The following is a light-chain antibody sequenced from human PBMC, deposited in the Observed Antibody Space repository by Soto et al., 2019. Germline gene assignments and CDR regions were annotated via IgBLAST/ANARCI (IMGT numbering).Light chain of an antibody. CDR3: QQYYSYPPIT. CDR2: AAS. Sequence: AIRMTQSPSSFSASTGDRVTITCRASQGISSYLAWHQQKPGKAPKLLIYAASTLQSGVPSRFSGSGSGTYFTLTISCLQSEDFATYYCQQYYSYPPITFGQGTRLEIK. CDR1: QGISSY. V-gene: IGKV1-8*01. J-gene: IGKJ5*01.